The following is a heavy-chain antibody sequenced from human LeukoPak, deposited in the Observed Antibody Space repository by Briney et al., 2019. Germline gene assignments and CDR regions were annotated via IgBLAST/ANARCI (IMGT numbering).Heavy chain of an antibody. CDR3: ARGRREVINYYDSSDFYYFDY. CDR2: INHSGST. D-gene: IGHD3-22*01. J-gene: IGHJ4*02. Sequence: PSETLSLTCAVYGGSFSGYYWSWIRQPPGKGLEWIEEINHSGSTNYNPSLKSRVTISVDTSKNQFSLKLSSVTAADTAVYYCARGRREVINYYDSSDFYYFDYWGQGTLVTVSS. CDR1: GGSFSGYY. V-gene: IGHV4-34*01.